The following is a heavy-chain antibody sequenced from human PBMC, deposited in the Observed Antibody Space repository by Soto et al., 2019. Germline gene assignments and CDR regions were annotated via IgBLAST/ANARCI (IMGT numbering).Heavy chain of an antibody. CDR3: AKDANGDYVGGFDM. CDR2: ISAGGGRT. Sequence: DVQLLESGGGLVQPGGSLRLSCATSGFTFGTYAMSWVRQAPGKGLELASGISAGGGRTYHGDSLKGRFTIYRDTSKNSLSLEMNSLRVDDTAVYYCAKDANGDYVGGFDMGGQGTVVTVSS. D-gene: IGHD4-17*01. J-gene: IGHJ3*02. CDR1: GFTFGTYA. V-gene: IGHV3-23*01.